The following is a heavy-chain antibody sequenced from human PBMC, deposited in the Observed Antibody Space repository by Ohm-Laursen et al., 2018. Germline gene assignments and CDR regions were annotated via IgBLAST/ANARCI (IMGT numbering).Heavy chain of an antibody. D-gene: IGHD3-22*01. J-gene: IGHJ3*02. CDR3: ANGDYYDRGNAFDI. V-gene: IGHV3-30*18. CDR2: ISYDGSNK. Sequence: SLRLSCSAAGFTVSSNYMSWVRQAPGKGLEWVAVISYDGSNKYYADSVKGRFTISRDNSKNTLYLQMNSLRAEDTAVYYCANGDYYDRGNAFDIWGQGTMVTVSS. CDR1: GFTVSSNY.